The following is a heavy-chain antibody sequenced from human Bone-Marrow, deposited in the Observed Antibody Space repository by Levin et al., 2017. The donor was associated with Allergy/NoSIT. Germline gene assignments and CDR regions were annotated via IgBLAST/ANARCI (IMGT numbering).Heavy chain of an antibody. J-gene: IGHJ3*02. V-gene: IGHV3-53*01. D-gene: IGHD3-10*01. CDR1: GFTVSSNH. Sequence: PGGSLRLSCAASGFTVSSNHMSWVRQAPGKGLEWVSLIYSGGRGYYADSVRGRFTISRDNSKNTLYLQLNSLGAEDTAVYYCAIYGSGNDYSAFDIWGQGTMVTVSS. CDR3: AIYGSGNDYSAFDI. CDR2: IYSGGRG.